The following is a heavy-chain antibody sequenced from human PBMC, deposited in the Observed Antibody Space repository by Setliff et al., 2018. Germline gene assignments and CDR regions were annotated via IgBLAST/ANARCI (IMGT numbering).Heavy chain of an antibody. CDR2: FDPEEGER. D-gene: IGHD3-10*01. J-gene: IGHJ4*02. V-gene: IGHV1-24*01. CDR1: GHTLTHLS. CDR3: AIDSVVRGFINGDSFDY. Sequence: ASVKVSCKVSGHTLTHLSIHWVRQAPGEGLEWIGGFDPEEGERIYAPRLQGRVTMTEDTSSDTAYMELSSLRPEDTAVYYCAIDSVVRGFINGDSFDYCGQGTLVTVSS.